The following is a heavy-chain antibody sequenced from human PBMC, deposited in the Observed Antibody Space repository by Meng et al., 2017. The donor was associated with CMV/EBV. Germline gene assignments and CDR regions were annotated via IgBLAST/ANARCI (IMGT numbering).Heavy chain of an antibody. CDR3: ASRYCSGGSCYSSPLDY. J-gene: IGHJ4*02. Sequence: LQQAGAGLFKPSETLSLTWAVYGGSFSGYYWSWIRQPPGKGLEWIGEINHSGSTNYNPSLKSRVTISVDTSKNQFSLKLSSVTAADTAVYYCASRYCSGGSCYSSPLDYWGQGTLVTVSS. CDR1: GGSFSGYY. D-gene: IGHD2-15*01. CDR2: INHSGST. V-gene: IGHV4-34*01.